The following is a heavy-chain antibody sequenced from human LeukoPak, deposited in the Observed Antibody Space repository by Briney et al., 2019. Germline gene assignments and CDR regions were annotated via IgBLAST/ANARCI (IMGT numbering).Heavy chain of an antibody. Sequence: PGGSLRLSCAASGFTFSSYSMNWVRQAPGKGLEWVSSISSSSSYIYYADSVKGRFTISRGNAKNSLYLQMNSLRAEDTAVYYCARVAYDSSGYYPVWGQGTLVTVSS. D-gene: IGHD3-22*01. CDR2: ISSSSSYI. CDR3: ARVAYDSSGYYPV. J-gene: IGHJ4*02. CDR1: GFTFSSYS. V-gene: IGHV3-21*01.